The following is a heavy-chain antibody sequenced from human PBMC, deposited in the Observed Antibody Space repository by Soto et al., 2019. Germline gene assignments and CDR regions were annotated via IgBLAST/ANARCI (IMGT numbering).Heavy chain of an antibody. CDR2: IFSNDEK. CDR1: GFSLSNARMG. CDR3: ARIGGMAVVRPYYYYGMHV. V-gene: IGHV2-26*01. Sequence: QVTLKESGPVLVKPTATLTLTCTASGFSLSNARMGVSWVRQPPGKALQCLAHIFSNDEKSYSTSLKSRLTLSKDTSKIHVVLTMTNMDPVDTGTYRCARIGGMAVVRPYYYYGMHVWGQGTTVTLS. J-gene: IGHJ6*02. D-gene: IGHD6-19*01.